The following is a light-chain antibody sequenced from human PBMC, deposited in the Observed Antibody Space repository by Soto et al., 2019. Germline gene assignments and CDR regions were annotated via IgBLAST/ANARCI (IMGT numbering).Light chain of an antibody. CDR1: QSISGW. Sequence: DIQMTQSPSTLSASVRDRVTITCRASQSISGWLAWYQQRPGKAPELLIYDASTLEGGVPSRFTGSGSGTELTLSISSLQPDDFATYYCQQYNSYPWTFGQGTKVEIK. J-gene: IGKJ1*01. V-gene: IGKV1-5*01. CDR2: DAS. CDR3: QQYNSYPWT.